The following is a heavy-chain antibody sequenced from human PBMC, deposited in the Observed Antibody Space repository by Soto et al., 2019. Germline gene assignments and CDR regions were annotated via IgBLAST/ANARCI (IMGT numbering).Heavy chain of an antibody. CDR3: AKDRDYGAASYYFDS. CDR2: IASDGKDK. Sequence: QVQLVESGGGVVQPGRSLRVSCVASGYTFSSCAMHWVRQAPGKGLEWVAVIASDGKDKHHADSVNGRFTISRDNSKNTMYLQMNSLSAEDTAVYYCAKDRDYGAASYYFDSWGQGTLVTVSS. V-gene: IGHV3-30*18. J-gene: IGHJ4*02. D-gene: IGHD4-17*01. CDR1: GYTFSSCA.